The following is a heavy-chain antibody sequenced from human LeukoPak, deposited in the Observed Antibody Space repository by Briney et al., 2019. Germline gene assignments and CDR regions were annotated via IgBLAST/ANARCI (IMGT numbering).Heavy chain of an antibody. J-gene: IGHJ3*02. D-gene: IGHD4-17*01. Sequence: SQTLSLTCTVSGGSISSGGYYWSWIRQQPEKGLEWIGYIYYSGSTYYNPSLKSRVTISVDTSKNQFSLKLSSVTAADTAVYYCARVGGDLDDAFDIWGQGTMVTVSS. CDR3: ARVGGDLDDAFDI. CDR2: IYYSGST. CDR1: GGSISSGGYY. V-gene: IGHV4-31*03.